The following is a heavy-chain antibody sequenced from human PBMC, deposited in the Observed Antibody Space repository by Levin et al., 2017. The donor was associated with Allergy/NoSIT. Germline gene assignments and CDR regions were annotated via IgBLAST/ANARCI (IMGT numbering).Heavy chain of an antibody. D-gene: IGHD3-22*01. CDR1: GFTFSSYE. Sequence: PGGSLRLSCAASGFTFSSYEMNWVRQAPGKGLEWVSYISSSGSTIYYADSVKGRFTISRDNAKNSLYLQMNSLRAEDTAVYYCARARARRGGYYDSSGYYWGQGTLVTVSS. V-gene: IGHV3-48*03. CDR2: ISSSGSTI. CDR3: ARARARRGGYYDSSGYY. J-gene: IGHJ4*02.